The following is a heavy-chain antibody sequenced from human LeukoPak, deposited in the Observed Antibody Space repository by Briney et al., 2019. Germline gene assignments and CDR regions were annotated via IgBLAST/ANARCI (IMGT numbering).Heavy chain of an antibody. Sequence: SETLSLTCTVSGGSISSYYWSWIRQSAGKGLEWIGRIYTSGSTNYNPSLRSRVTMSVDTSKNQFSLKLSSVTAADTAVYYCARERTYYDILTGYYQNWFDPWGQGTLVTVSS. CDR2: IYTSGST. V-gene: IGHV4-4*07. J-gene: IGHJ5*02. D-gene: IGHD3-9*01. CDR3: ARERTYYDILTGYYQNWFDP. CDR1: GGSISSYY.